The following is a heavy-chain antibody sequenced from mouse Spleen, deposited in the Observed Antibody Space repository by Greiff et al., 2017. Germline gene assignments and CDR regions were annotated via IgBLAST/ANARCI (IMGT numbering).Heavy chain of an antibody. CDR3: VRERATPYYFDY. J-gene: IGHJ2*01. CDR2: IRSKSSNYAT. D-gene: IGHD3-1*01. CDR1: GFTFNTYA. Sequence: EVNVVESGGGLVQPKGSLKLSCAASGFTFNTYAMHWVRQAPGKGLEWVARIRSKSSNYATYYADSVKDRFTISRDDSQSMLYLQMNNLKTEDTAMYYCVRERATPYYFDYWGQGTTLTVSS. V-gene: IGHV10-3*01.